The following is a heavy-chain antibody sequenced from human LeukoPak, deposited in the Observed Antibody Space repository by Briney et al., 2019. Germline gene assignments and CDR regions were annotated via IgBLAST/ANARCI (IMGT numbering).Heavy chain of an antibody. D-gene: IGHD3-22*01. CDR3: ARNYYDSSAYYYFDY. V-gene: IGHV3-66*01. CDR2: IYSGGGT. Sequence: GGSLRLSCAASGFTVSSSYMNWVRQAPGKGLEWVSLIYSGGGTYYADSVKGRFTISRDNSKNTLYLQMNSLRAEDAAVYYCARNYYDSSAYYYFDYWGQGTLVTVSS. CDR1: GFTVSSSY. J-gene: IGHJ4*02.